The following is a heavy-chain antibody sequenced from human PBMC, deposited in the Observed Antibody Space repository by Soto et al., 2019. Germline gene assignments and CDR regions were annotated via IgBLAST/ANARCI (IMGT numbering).Heavy chain of an antibody. CDR2: IHDSGST. CDR1: GDSINKYY. Sequence: PSETLSLTCTVSGDSINKYYWTWIRQPPGKGLEWIGYIHDSGSTSYNPSLKSRLTISVDTSKNQFSLKLKSVTAADTAVYYCARGTKYYYQGMDVWGQGTTVTVSS. J-gene: IGHJ6*02. V-gene: IGHV4-59*01. CDR3: ARGTKYYYQGMDV.